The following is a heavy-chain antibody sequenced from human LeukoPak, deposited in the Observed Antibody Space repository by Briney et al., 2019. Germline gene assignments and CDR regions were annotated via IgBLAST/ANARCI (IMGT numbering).Heavy chain of an antibody. D-gene: IGHD6-13*01. CDR1: GFTFNSYA. Sequence: EGSLRLSCAASGFTFNSYAMGWVRQAPGKGLEWVSTISAGDDSTYYADSVKGRFTIPRDISKNTLYLQMNSLRAEDTAVYYCAKTTATANPFDYWGQGTLVTVSS. J-gene: IGHJ4*02. CDR3: AKTTATANPFDY. V-gene: IGHV3-23*01. CDR2: ISAGDDST.